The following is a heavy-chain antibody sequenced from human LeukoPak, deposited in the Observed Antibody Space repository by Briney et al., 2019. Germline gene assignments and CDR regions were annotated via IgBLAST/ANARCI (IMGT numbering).Heavy chain of an antibody. Sequence: GGSLRLSCAASGFTFTNAWMSWVRRAPGKRLEWGGRIKSKADGETTDYGAPVNGRFSISRDDSTNMLFLQMSSLKTEDTAVYYCTTDSTSYLFADWGQGTLVTVSS. V-gene: IGHV3-15*01. CDR2: IKSKADGETT. J-gene: IGHJ4*02. D-gene: IGHD2/OR15-2a*01. CDR3: TTDSTSYLFAD. CDR1: GFTFTNAW.